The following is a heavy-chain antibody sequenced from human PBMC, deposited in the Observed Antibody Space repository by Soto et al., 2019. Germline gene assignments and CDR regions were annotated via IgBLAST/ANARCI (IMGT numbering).Heavy chain of an antibody. V-gene: IGHV3-48*03. D-gene: IGHD3-16*01. J-gene: IGHJ3*02. CDR2: ISSSGSTI. Sequence: PGGSLRLSCAASGFTFSSYEMKWVRQAPGKGLEWVSYISSSGSTIYYADSVKGRFTISRDNAKNSLYLQMNSLRAEDTAVYYCAREGGHGAFDIWGQGTMVTVSS. CDR3: AREGGHGAFDI. CDR1: GFTFSSYE.